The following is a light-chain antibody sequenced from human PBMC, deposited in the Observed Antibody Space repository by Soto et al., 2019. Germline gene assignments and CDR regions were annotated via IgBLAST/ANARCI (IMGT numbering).Light chain of an antibody. V-gene: IGLV2-8*01. J-gene: IGLJ1*01. CDR2: EVS. Sequence: QSALTQPPSASGSPGQSVTISCTGTSSDVGGYNYVSWYQQHPGKAPKLLIYEVSRRPSGVPDRFSGSKSGNTASLTVSGLQAEDEADYYCSSYVGTNTYVFGTGTQLTV. CDR3: SSYVGTNTYV. CDR1: SSDVGGYNY.